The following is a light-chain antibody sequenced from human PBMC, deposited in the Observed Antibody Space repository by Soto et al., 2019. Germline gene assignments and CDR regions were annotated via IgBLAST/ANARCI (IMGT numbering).Light chain of an antibody. CDR2: GNS. Sequence: QSVLTQPPSVSGAPGQRVTLSCTGSSSTIGAGYDVHWYQQLPGTAPKLLIYGNSNRPSGVPDRFSGSKSGTSASLAITGLQAEDEADYYCQSYDSSLSGYVFGTGTKLIVL. J-gene: IGLJ1*01. V-gene: IGLV1-40*01. CDR1: SSTIGAGYD. CDR3: QSYDSSLSGYV.